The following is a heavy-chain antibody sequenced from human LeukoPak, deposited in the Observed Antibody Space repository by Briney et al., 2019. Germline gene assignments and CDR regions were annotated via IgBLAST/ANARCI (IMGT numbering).Heavy chain of an antibody. CDR1: GYTLTELS. CDR3: ATANRLTRDSSGYYPDS. D-gene: IGHD3-22*01. CDR2: FDPEDGEI. Sequence: RASVKVSCKVSGYTLTELSTHWVRQAPGKGLEWMGGFDPEDGEIVYAQNFQGRVTMTEDTSTDTAYMELSSLRSEDTAIYYCATANRLTRDSSGYYPDSWGQGTLVTVSS. J-gene: IGHJ4*02. V-gene: IGHV1-24*01.